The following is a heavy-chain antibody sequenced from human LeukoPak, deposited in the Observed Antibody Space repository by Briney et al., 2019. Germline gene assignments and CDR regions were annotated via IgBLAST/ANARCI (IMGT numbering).Heavy chain of an antibody. Sequence: PSETLSLTCTVSGGSISSYYWSWIRQPAGKGLEWIGRIYLSGSTNYNPSLKSRVTMSVDTSKNQFSLELSSVTAADTAVYYCARTDYYYESTGYYYYFDYWGQGTLVTVSS. CDR3: ARTDYYYESTGYYYYFDY. D-gene: IGHD3-22*01. CDR2: IYLSGST. J-gene: IGHJ4*02. V-gene: IGHV4-4*07. CDR1: GGSISSYY.